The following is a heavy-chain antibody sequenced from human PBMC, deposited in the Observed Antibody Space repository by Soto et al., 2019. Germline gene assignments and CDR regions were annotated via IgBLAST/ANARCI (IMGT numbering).Heavy chain of an antibody. D-gene: IGHD2-15*01. CDR3: ARHTPAISISDH. Sequence: QLQLQESGPGLVKPSETLSLTCTVSGGSISSSSYYWGWIRQPPGKGLEWIGSIYYSGSTYYNPSLKSLATITVDTSKTHFSLKLSSVTAADTAVYYCARHTPAISISDHWGQGTLVTVSS. CDR2: IYYSGST. J-gene: IGHJ4*02. V-gene: IGHV4-39*01. CDR1: GGSISSSSYY.